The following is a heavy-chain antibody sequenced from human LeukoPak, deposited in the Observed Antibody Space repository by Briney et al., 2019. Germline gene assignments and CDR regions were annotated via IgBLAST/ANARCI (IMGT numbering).Heavy chain of an antibody. CDR3: ARAVTYYDFWSGYYYNWFDP. V-gene: IGHV4-28*05. J-gene: IGHJ5*02. CDR1: GYSISSSNW. Sequence: SDTLSLTCAVSGYSISSSNWWGWIRQPPGKGLERIGYIYYSGSIYYNPSLKSRVTMSVDTSKNQFSLKLSSVTAVDTAVYYCARAVTYYDFWSGYYYNWFDPWGQGTLVTVSS. CDR2: IYYSGSI. D-gene: IGHD3-3*01.